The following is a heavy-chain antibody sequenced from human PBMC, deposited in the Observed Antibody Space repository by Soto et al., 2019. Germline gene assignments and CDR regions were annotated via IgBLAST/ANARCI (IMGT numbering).Heavy chain of an antibody. CDR3: TRQPKDYAFYVRDDF. CDR1: GFTFGDHP. V-gene: IGHV3-49*05. D-gene: IGHD3-3*01. Sequence: EVRLVESGGGLVKPGRSLRLSCTGSGFTFGDHPMSWYRQAPGKGLEWVGVIRSKAYGGTTEYAASVKGRFTISRDDSTSIAYLQINSLNTEDTAMYYCTRQPKDYAFYVRDDFWGQGTLVTVSS. J-gene: IGHJ4*02. CDR2: IRSKAYGGTT.